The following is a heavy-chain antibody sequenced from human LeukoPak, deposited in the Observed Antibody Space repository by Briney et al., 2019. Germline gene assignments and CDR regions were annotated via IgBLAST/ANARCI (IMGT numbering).Heavy chain of an antibody. D-gene: IGHD1-26*01. V-gene: IGHV1-18*01. CDR3: ARDPVGARYYYYGMDV. CDR1: GYTFTSYG. CDR2: ISAYNGNT. J-gene: IGHJ6*02. Sequence: ASVKVSCKASGYTFTSYGISWVRQAPGQGLEWMGRISAYNGNTNYAQKLQGRVTMTTDTSTSTAYMELRSLRSDDTAVYYCARDPVGARYYYYGMDVWGQGTTVTVSS.